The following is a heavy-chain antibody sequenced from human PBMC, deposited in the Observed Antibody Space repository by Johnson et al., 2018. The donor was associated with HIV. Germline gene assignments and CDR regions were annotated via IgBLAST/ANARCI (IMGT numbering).Heavy chain of an antibody. Sequence: VQLVESGGGLVQPGGSLRLSCAASGFAFSSYAVTWVRQTSGKGLEWVSAISGSGGSTYYADSVKGRFTIARDNSKRTLYRQMNSLRAEDTALYFCARDGRRFYYNFWSASDTFDIWGQGTKVTISS. D-gene: IGHD3-3*01. CDR2: ISGSGGST. V-gene: IGHV3-23*04. CDR1: GFAFSSYA. CDR3: ARDGRRFYYNFWSASDTFDI. J-gene: IGHJ3*02.